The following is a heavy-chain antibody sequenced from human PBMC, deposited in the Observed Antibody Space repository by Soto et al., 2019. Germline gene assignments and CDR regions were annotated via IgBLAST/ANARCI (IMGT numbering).Heavy chain of an antibody. Sequence: QVQLVQSGAEVKKPGSSVKVSCKASGGTFSSYAISWVRQAPGQGLEWMGGIIPIFGTANYAQKFQGRVTITADESTSTAYMELSSLRSEDTAVYYCARDRGFTMVREAKGPFDYWGQGTLVTVSS. J-gene: IGHJ4*02. V-gene: IGHV1-69*01. CDR3: ARDRGFTMVREAKGPFDY. CDR1: GGTFSSYA. D-gene: IGHD3-10*01. CDR2: IIPIFGTA.